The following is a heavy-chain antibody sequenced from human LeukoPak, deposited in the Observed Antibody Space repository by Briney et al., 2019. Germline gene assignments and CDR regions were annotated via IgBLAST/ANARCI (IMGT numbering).Heavy chain of an antibody. V-gene: IGHV4-4*07. CDR3: ARARYYYDSSGSHFDY. J-gene: IGHJ4*02. D-gene: IGHD3-22*01. CDR2: IYTSGST. Sequence: SETLSLTCTVSGGSISSYYWSWIRQPAGKGLEWIVRIYTSGSTNYTPSLKSRVTMSVDTSKNQFSLKLSSVTAAGTAVYYCARARYYYDSSGSHFDYWGQGTLVTVSS. CDR1: GGSISSYY.